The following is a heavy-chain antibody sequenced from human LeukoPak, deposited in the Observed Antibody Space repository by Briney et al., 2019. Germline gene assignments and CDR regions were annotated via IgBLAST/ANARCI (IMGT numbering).Heavy chain of an antibody. CDR2: IWHDGSHK. CDR3: AREIFGSGSYPGF. D-gene: IGHD3-10*01. V-gene: IGHV3-33*01. Sequence: GGALRLSCAASGFNFDTYAMHWVRQAPGQGLEGVALIWHDGSHKFYSNSVRGQFTISRDNSKNTVYLQMNNLRPDDTAVYYCAREIFGSGSYPGFWGQGTLVTVSS. CDR1: GFNFDTYA. J-gene: IGHJ4*02.